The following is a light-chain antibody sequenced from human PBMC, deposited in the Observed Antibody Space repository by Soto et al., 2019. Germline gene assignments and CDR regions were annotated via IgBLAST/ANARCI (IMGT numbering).Light chain of an antibody. Sequence: DIQMTQSPSTLSASVGDRVTITCRASQSISSWLAWYQQKPGKAPKLLIYDASSLESRVPSRFSGSGSETEFTLTNSGLRPDDFATYYCQQYNTYSYTFCQGTKLEIK. CDR1: QSISSW. CDR3: QQYNTYSYT. V-gene: IGKV1-5*01. J-gene: IGKJ2*01. CDR2: DAS.